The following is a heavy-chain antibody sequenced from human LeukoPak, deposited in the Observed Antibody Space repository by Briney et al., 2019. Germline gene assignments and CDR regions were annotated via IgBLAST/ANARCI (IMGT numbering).Heavy chain of an antibody. Sequence: GASVKVSCKASGYTFTSYGISWVRQAPGQGLEWMGWISAYNGNTNYAQKLQGRATMTTDTSTSTAYMELRSLRSDDTAVYYCARDRGGSGSYYMSWFDPWGQGTLVTVSS. CDR1: GYTFTSYG. D-gene: IGHD3-10*01. J-gene: IGHJ5*02. V-gene: IGHV1-18*01. CDR2: ISAYNGNT. CDR3: ARDRGGSGSYYMSWFDP.